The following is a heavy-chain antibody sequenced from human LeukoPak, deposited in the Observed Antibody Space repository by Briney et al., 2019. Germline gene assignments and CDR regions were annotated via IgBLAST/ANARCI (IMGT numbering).Heavy chain of an antibody. V-gene: IGHV3-48*01. CDR1: GFTFSSYS. CDR2: ISSSSSTI. Sequence: GGSVRLSCAASGFTFSSYSMNWVRQAPGKGLEWVSYISSSSSTIYYADSVKGRFTISRDNAKNSLYLQMNSLRAEDTAVYYCAREITIFGAQERYWGQGTLVTVSS. J-gene: IGHJ4*02. D-gene: IGHD3-3*01. CDR3: AREITIFGAQERY.